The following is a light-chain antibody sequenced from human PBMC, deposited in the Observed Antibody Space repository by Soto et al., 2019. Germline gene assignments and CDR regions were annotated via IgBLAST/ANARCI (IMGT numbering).Light chain of an antibody. CDR1: SSDVGGYNY. CDR2: DVS. Sequence: QSALTQSRSVSGSPGQSVTISCTGTSSDVGGYNYVSWYQEQPGKAPKLMIYDVSKRPSGVPGRFSGSKSGNTASLTVSGLQAEDEADYYCSSYGGSNNLVFGGGTKLTVL. J-gene: IGLJ2*01. V-gene: IGLV2-11*01. CDR3: SSYGGSNNLV.